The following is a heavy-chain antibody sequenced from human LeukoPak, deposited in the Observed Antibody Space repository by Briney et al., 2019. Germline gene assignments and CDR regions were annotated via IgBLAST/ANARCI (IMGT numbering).Heavy chain of an antibody. CDR3: ARGTYDSGSYYGHWFDP. CDR2: IYYSGST. J-gene: IGHJ5*02. CDR1: GVSISSSSYY. V-gene: IGHV4-39*07. D-gene: IGHD3-10*01. Sequence: SETLSLTCSVSGVSISSSSYYWGWIRQPPGKGLEWIGSIYYSGSTYYNPSLKSRVTISVDTSKNQFSLKLRSMTAADTAVYYCARGTYDSGSYYGHWFDPWGQGTLVTVSS.